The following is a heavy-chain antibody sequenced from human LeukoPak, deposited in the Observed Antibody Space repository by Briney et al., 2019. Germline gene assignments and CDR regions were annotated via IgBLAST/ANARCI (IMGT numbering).Heavy chain of an antibody. D-gene: IGHD6-6*01. V-gene: IGHV4-61*02. CDR1: GGSISSGSYY. J-gene: IGHJ4*02. Sequence: PSETLSLTCTVSGGSISSGSYYWSWLRQPAGMGLEWLGRIYTSGSTNYNPSLKSRVTISVDTSKNQFSLKLGSVTAADTAVYYCASSLIAAHDYWGQGTLVTVSS. CDR2: IYTSGST. CDR3: ASSLIAAHDY.